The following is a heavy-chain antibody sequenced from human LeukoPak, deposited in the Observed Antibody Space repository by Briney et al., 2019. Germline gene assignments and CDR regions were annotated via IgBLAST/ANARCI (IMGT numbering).Heavy chain of an antibody. J-gene: IGHJ4*02. V-gene: IGHV3-9*01. CDR2: ITWNSGET. Sequence: PGWSLRLSCAASGFTFDDYAMHWVRQAPGKGLEWVSGITWNSGETAYADSVKGRFTIPRDNAKNSLYLQMNSLKADDTALYYCAKNEGSSRAFADWGQGTLVTVSS. D-gene: IGHD1-1*01. CDR1: GFTFDDYA. CDR3: AKNEGSSRAFAD.